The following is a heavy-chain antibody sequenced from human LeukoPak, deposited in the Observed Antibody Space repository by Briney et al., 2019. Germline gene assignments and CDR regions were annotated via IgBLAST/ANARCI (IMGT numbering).Heavy chain of an antibody. Sequence: GGSLRLFCAASGFTFSSYWMHWVRQAPGKGLVWVSRIYSDGSSYTADSVKGRFTISRDNAKNTLYLQMNSLRAEDTAVYYCAKNREVGYCSGGACYYVYFDLWGRGTLVTVSS. V-gene: IGHV3-74*03. CDR1: GFTFSSYW. D-gene: IGHD2-15*01. CDR2: IYSDGSSY. J-gene: IGHJ2*01. CDR3: AKNREVGYCSGGACYYVYFDL.